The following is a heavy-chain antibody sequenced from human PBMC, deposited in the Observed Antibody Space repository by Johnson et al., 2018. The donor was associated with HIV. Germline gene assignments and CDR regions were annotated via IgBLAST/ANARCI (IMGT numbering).Heavy chain of an antibody. CDR2: ISYDGSNK. V-gene: IGHV3-30*04. CDR3: ARDSSSWYPPEDAFDI. Sequence: QVQLVESGGGLVQPGGSLRLSCAASGFTFSSYAMHWVRQTSGKGLEWVAVISYDGSNKNYADSVKGRFTISRDNSKTTLHLQMSSLRPEDTAVYYCARDSSSWYPPEDAFDIWGQGTMVTVSS. J-gene: IGHJ3*02. CDR1: GFTFSSYA. D-gene: IGHD6-13*01.